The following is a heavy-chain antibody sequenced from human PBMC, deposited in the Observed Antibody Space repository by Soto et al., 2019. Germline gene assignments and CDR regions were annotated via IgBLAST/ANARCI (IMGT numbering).Heavy chain of an antibody. D-gene: IGHD6-13*01. Sequence: QVQLVESGGGVVQPGRSLRLSCAASGFTFSSYGFHWVRQAPGKGLEWVAVIWHDGTNTYFADSVKGRFTLSRDNSRNTVYLQMNSLRGEATAVYYCARDQRNVWYGIEYWGQGSLVTVSS. V-gene: IGHV3-33*01. CDR3: ARDQRNVWYGIEY. CDR1: GFTFSSYG. J-gene: IGHJ4*02. CDR2: IWHDGTNT.